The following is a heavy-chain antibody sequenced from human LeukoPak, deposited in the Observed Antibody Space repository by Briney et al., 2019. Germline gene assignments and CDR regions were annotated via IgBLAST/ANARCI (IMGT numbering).Heavy chain of an antibody. CDR2: ISAYNGNT. D-gene: IGHD2-2*01. Sequence: ASVKVSCKASGYTFTSYGISWVRQAPGQGLEWMGWISAYNGNTNYAQKLQGRVTMTTDTSTSTAYMELRSLRSDDTAVYYCARDPPLYCSSTSCYRSYYMDVWGKGTTVTVSS. CDR3: ARDPPLYCSSTSCYRSYYMDV. J-gene: IGHJ6*03. CDR1: GYTFTSYG. V-gene: IGHV1-18*01.